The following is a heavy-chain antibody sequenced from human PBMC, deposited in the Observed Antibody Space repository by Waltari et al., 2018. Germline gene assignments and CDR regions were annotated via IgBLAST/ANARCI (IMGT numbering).Heavy chain of an antibody. J-gene: IGHJ4*02. V-gene: IGHV5-51*01. Sequence: EVQLGRSGAEVKKSGESLKISCKGSGYSLTTNWTGCVREMAGKGLEWMGIIYPDDSDTRYSPSLQGQVTISADKSISTAYLQWSSLKASDTAMYYCARLGGNSPDYWGQGTLVTVSS. D-gene: IGHD2-21*02. CDR2: IYPDDSDT. CDR3: ARLGGNSPDY. CDR1: GYSLTTNW.